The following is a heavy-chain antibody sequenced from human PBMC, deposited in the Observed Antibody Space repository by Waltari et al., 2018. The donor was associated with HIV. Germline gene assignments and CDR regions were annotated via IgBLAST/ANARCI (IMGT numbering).Heavy chain of an antibody. V-gene: IGHV4-59*01. D-gene: IGHD3-16*01. CDR2: IYYSGST. J-gene: IGHJ4*02. CDR1: NGSISSYY. CDR3: ARTFRGKGFDY. Sequence: QVQLQESGPGLVKPSEPLSLSCTAPNGSISSYYWSWIRQPPGKGLEWIGYIYYSGSTSYNPSLKSRVTISVDTSKNQFSLNLSSVTAADTAVYYCARTFRGKGFDYWGQGTLVSVSS.